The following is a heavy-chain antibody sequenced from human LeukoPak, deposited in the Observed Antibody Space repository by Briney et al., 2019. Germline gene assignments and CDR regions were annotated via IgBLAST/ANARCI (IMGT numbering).Heavy chain of an antibody. V-gene: IGHV3-7*01. D-gene: IGHD5-12*01. CDR2: IKQDGSEK. Sequence: GGSLRLSCAASGFTFSSYWMNWVRQAPGKGLEWVANIKQDGSEKKYVDSVKGRFTISRDNAKNSLYLQMNSLRAEDTAVYYCARDGAKIYSGYDNYYFDYWGQGTLVTVSS. J-gene: IGHJ4*02. CDR1: GFTFSSYW. CDR3: ARDGAKIYSGYDNYYFDY.